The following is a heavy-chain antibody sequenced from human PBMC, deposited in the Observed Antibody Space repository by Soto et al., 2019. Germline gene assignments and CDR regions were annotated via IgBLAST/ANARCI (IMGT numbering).Heavy chain of an antibody. CDR3: ARASDLLHAYFGMDV. D-gene: IGHD3-3*01. V-gene: IGHV3-53*01. CDR2: IYSGTNT. CDR1: GISISSSY. Sequence: GGSLILSCAASGISISSSYMSWVRQAPGKGLEWVSLIYSGTNTYYEASVKGRFTISRDNSKNTLYLQMNRLRAEDTAVYYCARASDLLHAYFGMDVWGQGTTVTASS. J-gene: IGHJ6*02.